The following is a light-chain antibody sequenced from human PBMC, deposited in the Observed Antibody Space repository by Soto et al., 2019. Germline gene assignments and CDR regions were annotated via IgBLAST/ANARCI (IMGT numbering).Light chain of an antibody. CDR2: EVS. CDR3: SSYAGGNNLFV. J-gene: IGLJ1*01. Sequence: QSALTQPPSASGSPGQSVTISCTGTSSDVGGYNYVSWYQQHPGKAPKLMISEVSKRPSGVPDRFSGSKSGNTASLTVSGLQAEDEADYYCSSYAGGNNLFVFGTGTKVTVL. CDR1: SSDVGGYNY. V-gene: IGLV2-8*01.